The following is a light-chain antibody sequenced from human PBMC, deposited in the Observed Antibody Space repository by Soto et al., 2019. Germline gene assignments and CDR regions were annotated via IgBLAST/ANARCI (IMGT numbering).Light chain of an antibody. CDR3: QQYNTYSWT. CDR2: KPS. Sequence: DIQMTQFPSTLSASVGDRVTITCRASQSISNRLAWFQQKSGEAPNLLIHKPSSLESGVPSRFSGSGSGTEFTLTISSLQPDDFATYYCQQYNTYSWTFGQGTKVEIK. V-gene: IGKV1-5*03. CDR1: QSISNR. J-gene: IGKJ1*01.